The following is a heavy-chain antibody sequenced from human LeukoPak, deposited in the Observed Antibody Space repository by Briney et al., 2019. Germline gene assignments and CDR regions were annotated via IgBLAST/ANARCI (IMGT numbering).Heavy chain of an antibody. CDR3: ARTTEYYYYMDV. CDR2: IYYSGST. D-gene: IGHD1-14*01. J-gene: IGHJ6*03. CDR1: GGSISSYY. Sequence: SETLSLTCTVSGGSISSYYWSWIRQPPGKGLEWIGYIYYSGSTNYNPSLKSRVTMSVDTSKNQFSLKLSSVTAADTAVYYCARTTEYYYYMDVWGKGTTVTISS. V-gene: IGHV4-59*12.